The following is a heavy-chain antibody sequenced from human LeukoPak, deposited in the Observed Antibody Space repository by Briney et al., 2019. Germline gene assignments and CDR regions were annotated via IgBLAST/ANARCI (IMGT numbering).Heavy chain of an antibody. V-gene: IGHV3-23*01. CDR3: AKDKDSSGYWDY. CDR2: ISGSGGST. CDR1: GITFSNYV. D-gene: IGHD3-22*01. J-gene: IGHJ4*02. Sequence: GGSLRLSCVASGITFSNYVVSWVRQASGKGLEWVSAISGSGGSTYYADSVKGRFTISRDNSKNTLYLQMNSLRAEDTAVYYCAKDKDSSGYWDYWGQGTLVTVSS.